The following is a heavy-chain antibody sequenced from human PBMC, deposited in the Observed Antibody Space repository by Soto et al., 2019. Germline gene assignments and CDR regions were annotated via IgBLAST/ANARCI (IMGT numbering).Heavy chain of an antibody. Sequence: QVQLAESGGGVVQPGRSLTITCAASGFTLGTYGMHWVRQAPGKGLEWVAVISNDGGDKYYSDSVMGRFTISRDNSKNTLILQMNRRRSEYTAVDFCAKEFFDSSGFYPSLDALDIWGQGTVVTVSS. CDR2: ISNDGGDK. V-gene: IGHV3-30*18. D-gene: IGHD3-22*01. CDR1: GFTLGTYG. J-gene: IGHJ3*02. CDR3: AKEFFDSSGFYPSLDALDI.